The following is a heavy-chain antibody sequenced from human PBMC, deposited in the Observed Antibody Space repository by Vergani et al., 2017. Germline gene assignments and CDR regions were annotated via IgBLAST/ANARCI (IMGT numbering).Heavy chain of an antibody. J-gene: IGHJ4*02. Sequence: QVQLQESGPGLVKPSQTLSLTCTVSGSSINSHNYYWSWIRQPAGKGLEWIGRIHTSGSTNYNPSLKSRVTMSEDTSKNQFSLNLSSGTAADTAVYFCARGSCLGGSCYKPLFDYWVQGILVTVSS. CDR3: ARGSCLGGSCYKPLFDY. CDR1: GSSINSHNYY. D-gene: IGHD2-15*01. CDR2: IHTSGST. V-gene: IGHV4-61*02.